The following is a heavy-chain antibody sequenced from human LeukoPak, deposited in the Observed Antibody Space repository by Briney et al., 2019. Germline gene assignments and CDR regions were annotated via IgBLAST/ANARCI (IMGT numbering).Heavy chain of an antibody. CDR3: ARAIHYSNFDY. Sequence: GGSLRLSCAASGFTFSSYAMSWVRQAPGKGLEWVSAISGSGGSTYYADSVKGRFTISRDNAKNSLYLQMNSLRAEDTAVYYCARAIHYSNFDYWGQGTLVTVSS. J-gene: IGHJ4*02. V-gene: IGHV3-23*01. D-gene: IGHD4-4*01. CDR2: ISGSGGST. CDR1: GFTFSSYA.